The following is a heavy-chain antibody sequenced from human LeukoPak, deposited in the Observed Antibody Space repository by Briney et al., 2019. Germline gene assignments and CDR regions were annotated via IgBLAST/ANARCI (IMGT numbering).Heavy chain of an antibody. D-gene: IGHD3-22*01. CDR2: IYHSGST. J-gene: IGHJ3*02. Sequence: PSETLSLTCSVSGDSYTSPYWSWIRQPPGEGLEWVGYIYHSGSTYYNLSLKSRVTISLDTSKNQFSLKLNSVTAADKAVYYCAREGEVVVTTGAFDIWGQGTMVTVSS. CDR3: AREGEVVVTTGAFDI. V-gene: IGHV4-59*11. CDR1: GDSYTSPY.